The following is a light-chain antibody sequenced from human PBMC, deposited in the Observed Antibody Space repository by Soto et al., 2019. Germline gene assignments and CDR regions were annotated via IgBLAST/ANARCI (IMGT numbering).Light chain of an antibody. J-gene: IGLJ2*01. CDR3: LSFDSSLSVV. Sequence: QSVLTQPPSVSGAPGQRVTISCTGSSSNIGAGYDVHWYQQLPGRAPKLLIYDNTNRPSGVPHRSSGSTSSTSASLAITRLQAEDEDDYYCLSFDSSLSVVFGGGTKLTVL. V-gene: IGLV1-40*01. CDR2: DNT. CDR1: SSNIGAGYD.